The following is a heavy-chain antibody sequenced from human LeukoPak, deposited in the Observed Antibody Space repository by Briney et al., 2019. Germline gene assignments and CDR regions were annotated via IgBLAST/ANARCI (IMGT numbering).Heavy chain of an antibody. CDR2: IYYSGST. V-gene: IGHV4-59*01. Sequence: SETLSLTCTVSGGSISSYYWSWIRQPPGKGLEWIGNIYYSGSTNYNPSLKSRVTISVDTSKNQFSLKLSSVTAADTAVYYCARTSEDIAAAGPKLYYYYMDVWGKGTTVTISS. D-gene: IGHD6-13*01. CDR3: ARTSEDIAAAGPKLYYYYMDV. CDR1: GGSISSYY. J-gene: IGHJ6*03.